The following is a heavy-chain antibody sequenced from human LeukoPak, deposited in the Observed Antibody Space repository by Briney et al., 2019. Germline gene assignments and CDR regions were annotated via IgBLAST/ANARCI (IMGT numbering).Heavy chain of an antibody. CDR2: INPSGGST. CDR1: GYTFTSYY. D-gene: IGHD3-22*01. V-gene: IGHV1-46*01. J-gene: IGHJ3*02. Sequence: ASVKVSCKASGYTFTSYYMHWVRQAPGQGLEWMGIINPSGGSTSYAQKFQGRVTMTRDMSTSTVYMELSSLRSEDTAVYYCARDPYDSSGYVHDAFDIWGQGTMVTVSS. CDR3: ARDPYDSSGYVHDAFDI.